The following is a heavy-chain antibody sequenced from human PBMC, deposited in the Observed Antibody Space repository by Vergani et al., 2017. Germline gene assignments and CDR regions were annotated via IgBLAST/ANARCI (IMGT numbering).Heavy chain of an antibody. D-gene: IGHD6-19*01. CDR3: ARSGGIAVAGTLNWFDP. Sequence: QVQLVESGGGVVQPGRSLRLSCAASGFTFSSYGMHWVRQAPGKGLEGVAVIWYDGSNKYYADSVTGRFTISRDNSKNTLYLQMNSLRAEDTAVYYCARSGGIAVAGTLNWFDPWGQGTLVTVSS. CDR1: GFTFSSYG. CDR2: IWYDGSNK. V-gene: IGHV3-33*01. J-gene: IGHJ5*02.